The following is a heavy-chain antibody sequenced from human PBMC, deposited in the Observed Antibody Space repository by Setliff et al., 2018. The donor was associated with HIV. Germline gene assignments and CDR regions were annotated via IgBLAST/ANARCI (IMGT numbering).Heavy chain of an antibody. Sequence: ASVKVSCKASGYIFTGYYMHWVRQAPGQGLEWMGWINPKSGGTNYAQKFQGRVTMTRDTSISTAYMDLSWLRSDDTAVYYCAREGYYYGSGSSPPAFDIWGQGTMVTVSS. CDR3: AREGYYYGSGSSPPAFDI. J-gene: IGHJ3*02. D-gene: IGHD3-10*01. V-gene: IGHV1-2*02. CDR2: INPKSGGT. CDR1: GYIFTGYY.